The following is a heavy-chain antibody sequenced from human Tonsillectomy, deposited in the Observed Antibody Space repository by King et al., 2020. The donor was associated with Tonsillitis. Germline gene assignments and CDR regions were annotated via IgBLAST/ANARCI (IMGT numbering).Heavy chain of an antibody. CDR1: GFTFSNYG. CDR3: AKNYWPVLLITLRVFNI. J-gene: IGHJ3*02. CDR2: IRYDGRDK. D-gene: IGHD3-10*01. Sequence: QLVQSGGGVVQPGGSLRLSCAASGFTFSNYGMHWVRQAPGKGLEWVSSIRYDGRDKKYAESVKGRFTISRDNSKNTLYLQMNNLRAEDPAAYYCAKNYWPVLLITLRVFNIWGQGTMVTVSS. V-gene: IGHV3-30*02.